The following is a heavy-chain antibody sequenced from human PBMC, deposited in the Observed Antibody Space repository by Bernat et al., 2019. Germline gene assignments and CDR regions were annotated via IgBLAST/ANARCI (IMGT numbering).Heavy chain of an antibody. CDR3: ARDSRIAAAGPYYYYMDV. J-gene: IGHJ6*03. D-gene: IGHD6-13*01. Sequence: EVQLVESGGGLVQPGGSLRLSCAASGFTFSSYEMNWVRQAPGKGLEWVSYISSSGSTIYYADSVKGRFTISRDNAKKSLYLQMNSLRAEDTAVYYCARDSRIAAAGPYYYYMDVWGKGTTVTVSS. CDR2: ISSSGSTI. V-gene: IGHV3-48*03. CDR1: GFTFSSYE.